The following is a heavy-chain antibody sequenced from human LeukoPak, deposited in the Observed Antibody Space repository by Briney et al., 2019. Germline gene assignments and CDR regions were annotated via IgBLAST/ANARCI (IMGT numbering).Heavy chain of an antibody. V-gene: IGHV1-18*04. D-gene: IGHD1-1*01. Sequence: ASVKVSCKASGYTFTSYGISWARQAPGQGLEWMGWISAYNGNTNYAQKLQGRVTMTTDTSTSTAYMELRSLRSDDTAVYYCARVGRTTGTTRSAFDIWGQGTMVTVSS. J-gene: IGHJ3*02. CDR3: ARVGRTTGTTRSAFDI. CDR2: ISAYNGNT. CDR1: GYTFTSYG.